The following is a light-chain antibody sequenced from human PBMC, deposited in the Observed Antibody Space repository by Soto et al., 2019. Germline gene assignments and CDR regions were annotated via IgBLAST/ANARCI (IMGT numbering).Light chain of an antibody. Sequence: QSVLTQPPSASGTPGQRVTISCSGSSSIIGSKTVNWYQQLPGTAPKLLIFTTNQRPSGVPDRFYGSKSGTSASLAISGLQSEDEADYYCTAWDDGLNGWVFGGGTKLTVL. CDR2: TTN. CDR3: TAWDDGLNGWV. V-gene: IGLV1-44*01. J-gene: IGLJ3*02. CDR1: SSIIGSKT.